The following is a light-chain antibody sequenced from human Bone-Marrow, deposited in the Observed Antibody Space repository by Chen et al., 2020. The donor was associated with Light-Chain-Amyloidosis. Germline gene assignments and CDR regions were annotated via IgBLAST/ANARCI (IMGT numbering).Light chain of an antibody. Sequence: QSALTQPASVSGSPGQSTTISCTGTRSDVGGDNHVSWYQQHPDNAPKLMIYEVTNRPSWVPDRFSGSKSDNTASLTISGLQTEDEADYFCSSYTITNTLVFGSGTSVTVL. V-gene: IGLV2-14*01. CDR1: RSDVGGDNH. CDR3: SSYTITNTLV. CDR2: EVT. J-gene: IGLJ1*01.